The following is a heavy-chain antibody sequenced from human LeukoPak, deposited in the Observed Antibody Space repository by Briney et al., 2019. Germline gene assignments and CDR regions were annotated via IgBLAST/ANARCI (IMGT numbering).Heavy chain of an antibody. D-gene: IGHD4-23*01. CDR2: IIPIFGIA. V-gene: IGHV1-69*04. CDR3: ARGYDYGGNSPFDP. CDR1: GGTFSSYA. Sequence: SVKVSCKASGGTFSSYAISWVRQAPGRGLEWMGRIIPIFGIANYAQKFQGRVTITADKSTSTAYMELSSLRSEDTAVYYCARGYDYGGNSPFDPWGQGTLVTVSS. J-gene: IGHJ5*02.